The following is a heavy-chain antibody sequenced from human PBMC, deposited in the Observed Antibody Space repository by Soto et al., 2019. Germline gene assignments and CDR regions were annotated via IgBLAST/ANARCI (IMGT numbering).Heavy chain of an antibody. D-gene: IGHD3-3*01. V-gene: IGHV4-34*01. CDR3: ARGRVKTSYYDFWSGPLFDY. CDR1: GGSFSGYY. Sequence: SETLSLTCAVYGGSFSGYYWSWIRQPQGKGLEWIGEINHSGSTNYNPSLKSRVTISVDTSKNQFSLKLSSVTAADTAVYYCARGRVKTSYYDFWSGPLFDYWGQGTLVTVSS. CDR2: INHSGST. J-gene: IGHJ4*02.